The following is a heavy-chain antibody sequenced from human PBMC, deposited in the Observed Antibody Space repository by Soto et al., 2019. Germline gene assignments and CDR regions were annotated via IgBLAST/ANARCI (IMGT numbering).Heavy chain of an antibody. CDR3: ARGRACSGGSCAYMDV. J-gene: IGHJ6*03. CDR1: GGSFSGYY. V-gene: IGHV4-34*01. Sequence: QVQLQQWGAGLLKPSETLSLTCAVYGGSFSGYYWSWIRQPPGKGLEWIGEINHSGSTNYNPSLKIRVTISVDTSKNQFSLKLSSVTAADTAVYYCARGRACSGGSCAYMDVWGKGTTVTVSS. CDR2: INHSGST. D-gene: IGHD2-15*01.